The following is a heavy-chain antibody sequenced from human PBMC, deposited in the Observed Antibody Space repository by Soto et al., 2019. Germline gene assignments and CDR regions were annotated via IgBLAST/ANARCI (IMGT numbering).Heavy chain of an antibody. CDR3: ERTRDRRPQRAYYYMDV. Sequence: PSETLSLTCTVSGGSINSYYWSWIRQPPGKGLEWIGYIYYSGSTNYNPSLKSRVTISVDTSKNQFSLKLSSVTAADTAVYYCERTRDRRPQRAYYYMDVWAKASTVTVSS. CDR1: GGSINSYY. CDR2: IYYSGST. V-gene: IGHV4-59*08. J-gene: IGHJ6*03. D-gene: IGHD2-15*01.